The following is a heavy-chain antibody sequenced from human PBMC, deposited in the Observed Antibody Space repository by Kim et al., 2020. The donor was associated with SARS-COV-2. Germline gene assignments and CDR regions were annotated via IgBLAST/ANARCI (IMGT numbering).Heavy chain of an antibody. D-gene: IGHD6-19*01. V-gene: IGHV3-33*05. Sequence: GGSLRLSCAASGFTFSSYGMHWVRQAPGKGLEWVAVISYDGSNKYYADSVKGRFTISRDNSKNTLYLQMNSLRAEDTAVYYCARDSSPGILDPWGQGTLVTVSS. J-gene: IGHJ5*02. CDR2: ISYDGSNK. CDR1: GFTFSSYG. CDR3: ARDSSPGILDP.